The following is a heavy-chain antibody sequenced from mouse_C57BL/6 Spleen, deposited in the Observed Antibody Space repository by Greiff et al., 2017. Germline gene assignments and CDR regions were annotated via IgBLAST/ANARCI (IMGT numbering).Heavy chain of an antibody. CDR1: GYTFTSYW. CDR2: VNPSNGGT. J-gene: IGHJ2*01. CDR3: ARSRQLRSYYFDY. Sequence: QVQLQQSGTELVKPGASVKLSCKASGYTFTSYWMHWVKQRPGQGLEWIGNVNPSNGGTNYNEKFKSKATLTVDRSSSTAYMKLSSLTSEDSAVYYCARSRQLRSYYFDYWGQGTTLTVSS. V-gene: IGHV1-53*01. D-gene: IGHD3-2*02.